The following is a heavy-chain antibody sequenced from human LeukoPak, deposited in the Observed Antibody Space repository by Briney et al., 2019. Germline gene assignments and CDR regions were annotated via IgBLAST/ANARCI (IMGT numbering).Heavy chain of an antibody. J-gene: IGHJ4*02. CDR3: AKDMRELRYFDWLRVYFNY. Sequence: GGSLRLSCAASGFTFSSYSMNWVRQAPGKGLEWVSSISSSSSYIYYADSVKGRFTISRDNAKNSLYLQMNSLRAEDTAVYYCAKDMRELRYFDWLRVYFNYWGQGTLVTVSS. D-gene: IGHD3-9*01. CDR2: ISSSSSYI. V-gene: IGHV3-21*04. CDR1: GFTFSSYS.